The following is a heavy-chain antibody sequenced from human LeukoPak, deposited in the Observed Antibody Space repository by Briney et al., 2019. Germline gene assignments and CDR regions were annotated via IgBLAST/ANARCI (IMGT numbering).Heavy chain of an antibody. V-gene: IGHV3-30*02. CDR2: IRYDGSNK. CDR3: ARGSRDYRSSFDY. Sequence: GGSLRLSCAASGFTFSSYGMHWVRQAPGKGLEWVAFIRYDGSNKYYADSVKGRFTISRDNAKNSLYLQMNSLRAEDTAVYYCARGSRDYRSSFDYWGQGTLVTVSS. J-gene: IGHJ4*02. CDR1: GFTFSSYG. D-gene: IGHD4-11*01.